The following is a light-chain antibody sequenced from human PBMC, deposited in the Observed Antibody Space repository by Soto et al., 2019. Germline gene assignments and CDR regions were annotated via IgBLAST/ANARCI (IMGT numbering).Light chain of an antibody. Sequence: EIVMTQSPATLSVSPGERATLSCRASQSVSSNLAWYQQKPGQAPRLLIYGASTRATGIPARFSGSGSGTEFTVTINSLQSEDFAVYSCQQYNKWPLTFGGGTKVEMK. CDR2: GAS. CDR1: QSVSSN. CDR3: QQYNKWPLT. J-gene: IGKJ4*01. V-gene: IGKV3-15*01.